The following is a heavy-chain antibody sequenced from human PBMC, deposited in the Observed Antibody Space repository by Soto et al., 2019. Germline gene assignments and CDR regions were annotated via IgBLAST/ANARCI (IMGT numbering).Heavy chain of an antibody. CDR3: ATLRGVAPHSGRHLDN. Sequence: QVQLLESGGGVAQPGGSLRLSCAASGFTFNTYTMHWVRQAPGEGLEWVALISYDGGIQYYGDSMRGRFTISRDNSKSTLYLQMNRLRLDDTAVYYCATLRGVAPHSGRHLDNWGQGTQVTVSS. D-gene: IGHD1-1*01. J-gene: IGHJ4*02. V-gene: IGHV3-30-3*01. CDR2: ISYDGGIQ. CDR1: GFTFNTYT.